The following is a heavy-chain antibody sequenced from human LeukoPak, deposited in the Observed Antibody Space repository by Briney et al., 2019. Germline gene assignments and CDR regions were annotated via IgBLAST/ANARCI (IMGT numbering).Heavy chain of an antibody. Sequence: GGSLRLSCEASGFSFSSYRMSWVRQARGKGLEWVANIHQDGSETYYVDSVKGRFPISRDNAKNSLFLQMSSLRAEDTAVYYCARVFAADFRSGYYIDNCGQGILVTVSS. D-gene: IGHD3-3*01. CDR2: IHQDGSET. CDR3: ARVFAADFRSGYYIDN. V-gene: IGHV3-7*01. CDR1: GFSFSSYR. J-gene: IGHJ4*02.